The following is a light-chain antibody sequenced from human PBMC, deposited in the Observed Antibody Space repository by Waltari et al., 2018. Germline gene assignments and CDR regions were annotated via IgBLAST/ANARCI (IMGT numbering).Light chain of an antibody. J-gene: IGKJ1*01. CDR3: QQYNSYSLWT. CDR2: KGS. V-gene: IGKV1-5*03. Sequence: DIQMTQSPSTLSASIGDRVTITCRASQSVNSWLAWYQQKPGKAPKLLIYKGSNLDSGVPSRFSGGGSGTEFTLTISSLQPDDFATYYCQQYNSYSLWTFGQGTKVEIK. CDR1: QSVNSW.